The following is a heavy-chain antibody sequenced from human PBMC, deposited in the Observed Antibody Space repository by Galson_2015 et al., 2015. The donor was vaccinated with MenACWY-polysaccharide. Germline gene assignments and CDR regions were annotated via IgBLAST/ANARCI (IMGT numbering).Heavy chain of an antibody. CDR3: ARVGNMIADAFDI. V-gene: IGHV4-59*01. CDR1: GGSISSYY. CDR2: IYYSGST. J-gene: IGHJ3*02. Sequence: SETLSLTCTVSGGSISSYYWSWIRQPPGKGLEWIGYIYYSGSTNYNPSLKSRVTISVDTSTNQFSLKLSSVTAADTAVYYCARVGNMIADAFDIWGQGTMVTVSS. D-gene: IGHD3-22*01.